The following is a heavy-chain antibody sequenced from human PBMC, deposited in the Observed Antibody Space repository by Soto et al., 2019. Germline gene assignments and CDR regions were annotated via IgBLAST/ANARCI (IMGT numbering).Heavy chain of an antibody. CDR1: GGTFSSYA. V-gene: IGHV1-69*13. J-gene: IGHJ3*02. Sequence: SVKVSCKASGGTFSSYAISWVRQAPGQGLEWMGGIIPIFGTANYAQKFQGRVTITADESTSTDYMELSSLRSEDTAVYYCARANRPGTIAFDIWGQGTMATVS. CDR3: ARANRPGTIAFDI. CDR2: IIPIFGTA. D-gene: IGHD3-10*01.